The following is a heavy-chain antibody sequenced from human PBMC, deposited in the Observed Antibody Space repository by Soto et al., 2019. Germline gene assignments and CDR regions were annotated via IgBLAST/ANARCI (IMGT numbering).Heavy chain of an antibody. CDR3: ARLWFGKPPGYLDY. CDR2: IYTSGNS. Sequence: QVQLQESGPGLVKPSETLSLTCSVSGGSIRNYYWNWIRQPAGKGLEWIGRIYTSGNSDYKPSLKSRVTMSADTSKNQLSLRLSSVTAADSAVYYCARLWFGKPPGYLDYWGQGIRVTISS. J-gene: IGHJ4*02. V-gene: IGHV4-4*07. CDR1: GGSIRNYY. D-gene: IGHD3-10*01.